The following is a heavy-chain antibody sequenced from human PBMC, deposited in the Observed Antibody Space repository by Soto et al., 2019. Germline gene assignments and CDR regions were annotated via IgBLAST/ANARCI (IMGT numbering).Heavy chain of an antibody. J-gene: IGHJ6*03. CDR2: INHSGST. V-gene: IGHV4-34*01. D-gene: IGHD5-12*01. CDR1: GGSFSGYY. Sequence: SETLSLTCAVYGGSFSGYYWSWIRQPPGKGLEWIGEINHSGSTNYNPSLKSRVTISVDTSKNQFSLKLGSVTAADTAVYYCARGHNNGGYGFQPTKIYYIAVCGQGTTVPVSS. CDR3: ARGHNNGGYGFQPTKIYYIAV.